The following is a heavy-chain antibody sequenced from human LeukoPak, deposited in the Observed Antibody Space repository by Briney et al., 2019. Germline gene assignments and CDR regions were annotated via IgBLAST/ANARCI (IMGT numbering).Heavy chain of an antibody. CDR3: ATDEEVVRGDPFDY. D-gene: IGHD4-23*01. Sequence: GGSLRLSCAASGFTFSSYGMHWVRQAPGKGLEWVAFIRYDGSNKYYADSVKGRFTISRDNSKNTLYPQMNSLRAEDTAVYYCATDEEVVRGDPFDYWGQGTLVTVSS. CDR2: IRYDGSNK. J-gene: IGHJ4*02. V-gene: IGHV3-30*02. CDR1: GFTFSSYG.